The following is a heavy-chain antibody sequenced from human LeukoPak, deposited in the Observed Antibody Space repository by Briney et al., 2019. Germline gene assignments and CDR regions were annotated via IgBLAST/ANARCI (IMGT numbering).Heavy chain of an antibody. Sequence: SETLSLTCTVSGGSISSGGYYWSWIRQPAGKGLEWIGRIYTSGSTNYNPSLKSRVTMSVDTSKNQFSLKLSSVTAADTAVYYCARVSMVRGAPDYYFDYWGQGTLVTVSS. D-gene: IGHD3-10*01. CDR1: GGSISSGGYY. V-gene: IGHV4-61*02. CDR2: IYTSGST. CDR3: ARVSMVRGAPDYYFDY. J-gene: IGHJ4*02.